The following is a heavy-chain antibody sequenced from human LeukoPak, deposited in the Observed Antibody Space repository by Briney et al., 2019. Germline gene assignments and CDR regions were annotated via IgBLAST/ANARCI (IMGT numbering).Heavy chain of an antibody. D-gene: IGHD1-26*01. V-gene: IGHV1-8*03. CDR1: GYTFTSYD. Sequence: ASVKVSCKASGYTFTSYDINWVRQATGQGLEWMGWMNPNSGNTGYAQKFQGRVTITRNTSISTAYMELSSLRSEDTAVYYCARVVGATPGYYYYYMGVWGKGTTVTVSS. J-gene: IGHJ6*03. CDR2: MNPNSGNT. CDR3: ARVVGATPGYYYYYMGV.